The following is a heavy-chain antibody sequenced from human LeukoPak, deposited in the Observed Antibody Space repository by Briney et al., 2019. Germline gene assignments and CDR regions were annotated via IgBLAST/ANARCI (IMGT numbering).Heavy chain of an antibody. V-gene: IGHV3-23*01. CDR2: ISGSGRNT. CDR1: GFIFNNYA. Sequence: GGSLRLSCAASGFIFNNYALSWVRQAPGKGLEWVSAISGSGRNTYYADSVKGRFTISRDNSRSTVDLQMNSLRVEDTGIYYCARDEIPSGTWGQGTMVIVSS. D-gene: IGHD6-25*01. J-gene: IGHJ3*01. CDR3: ARDEIPSGT.